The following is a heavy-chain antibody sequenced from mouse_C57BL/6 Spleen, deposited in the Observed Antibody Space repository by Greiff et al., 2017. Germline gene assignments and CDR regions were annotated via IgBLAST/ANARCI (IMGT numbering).Heavy chain of an antibody. CDR3: AREAGDYDVLWYFDV. CDR2: IYPGDGDT. CDR1: GYAFSSSW. Sequence: QVQLKESGPELVKPGASVKISCKASGYAFSSSWMNWVKQRPGKGLEWIGRIYPGDGDTNYNGKVKGKATLTADKSSSTAYMQLSSLTSEDSAVYFCAREAGDYDVLWYFDVWGTGTTVTVSS. D-gene: IGHD2-4*01. V-gene: IGHV1-82*01. J-gene: IGHJ1*03.